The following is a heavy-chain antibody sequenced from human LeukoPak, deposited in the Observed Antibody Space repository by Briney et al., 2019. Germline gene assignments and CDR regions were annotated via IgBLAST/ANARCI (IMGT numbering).Heavy chain of an antibody. D-gene: IGHD1-26*01. CDR3: AKKRGVGATAVTHFDY. CDR2: LSGSGTNT. V-gene: IGHV3-23*01. Sequence: GGSLRLSCAASGFSFSSYAMGWVRQARGKGREWVSALSGSGTNTYYAASVKGRFTISRDNSKNTLYLKMNSLRAEDTAVYYCAKKRGVGATAVTHFDYWGQGTLVTVSS. J-gene: IGHJ4*02. CDR1: GFSFSSYA.